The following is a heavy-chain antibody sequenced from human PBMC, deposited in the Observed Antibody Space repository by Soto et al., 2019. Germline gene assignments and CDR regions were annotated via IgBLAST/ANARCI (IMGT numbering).Heavy chain of an antibody. CDR1: GFPFSSYW. V-gene: IGHV3-7*01. J-gene: IGHJ4*02. CDR3: ARAPLAFDFWSGPTADY. CDR2: IKQDGSKK. D-gene: IGHD3-3*01. Sequence: GGSLRLSCAASGFPFSSYWMTWVRQAPGMGLEWVANIKQDGSKKFYVGSVEGRFTISRDNTKSSFFLQMNSLRVEDTAIYYCARAPLAFDFWSGPTADYWGQGTLVTVSS.